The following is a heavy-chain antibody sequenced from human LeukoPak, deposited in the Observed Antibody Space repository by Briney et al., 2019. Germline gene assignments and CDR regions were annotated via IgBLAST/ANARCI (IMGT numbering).Heavy chain of an antibody. Sequence: GGSLRLSCTASGFSFSGHWMHWARQLPGKGLVWVSRISPTGSTTSDADSVKGRFTVSRDNAKNSLYLQVNNLRAEDTAVYYCARGPNSNWSGLDFWGQGTLLTVSS. J-gene: IGHJ4*02. D-gene: IGHD6-6*01. CDR2: ISPTGSTT. CDR3: ARGPNSNWSGLDF. CDR1: GFSFSGHW. V-gene: IGHV3-74*01.